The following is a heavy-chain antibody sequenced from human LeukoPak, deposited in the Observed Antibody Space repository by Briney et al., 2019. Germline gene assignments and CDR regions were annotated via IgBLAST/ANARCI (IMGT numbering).Heavy chain of an antibody. CDR1: GASISPYY. CDR2: LYPSGSS. J-gene: IGHJ4*02. D-gene: IGHD3-10*01. Sequence: SGTLSLTCTVSGASISPYYWNWIRQPAGKGLEWIGRLYPSGSSDYNPSLKSRVTMSVDTSRNQFSLRVTSVTAADTAIYYCARDLSGSLYFDYWGQGTLVTVSA. V-gene: IGHV4-4*07. CDR3: ARDLSGSLYFDY.